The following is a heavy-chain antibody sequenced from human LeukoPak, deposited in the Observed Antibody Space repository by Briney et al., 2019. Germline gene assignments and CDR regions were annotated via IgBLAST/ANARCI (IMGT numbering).Heavy chain of an antibody. J-gene: IGHJ6*02. D-gene: IGHD2-2*01. Sequence: PGGSLRLSCAASGFTFSSYGMHWVRQAPGKGLEWVAVISYDGSNKYYADSVKGRFTISRDNSKNTLYLQMNSLRSDDTAVYYCARDIVVVPAAMTYYYYYYGMDVWGQGTTVTVSS. CDR1: GFTFSSYG. CDR3: ARDIVVVPAAMTYYYYYYGMDV. V-gene: IGHV3-30*03. CDR2: ISYDGSNK.